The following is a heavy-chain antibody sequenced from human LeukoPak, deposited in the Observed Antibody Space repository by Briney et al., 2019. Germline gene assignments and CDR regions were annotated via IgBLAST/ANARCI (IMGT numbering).Heavy chain of an antibody. Sequence: SETLSLTCAVYGGSFSGYYWSWIRQPPGKGLEWIGEINHSGSTNYNPSLKSRVTISVDTSKNQFSLKLSSVTAADAAVYYCASLAVAGTGWGQGTLVTVSS. J-gene: IGHJ4*02. CDR3: ASLAVAGTG. CDR2: INHSGST. D-gene: IGHD6-19*01. CDR1: GGSFSGYY. V-gene: IGHV4-34*01.